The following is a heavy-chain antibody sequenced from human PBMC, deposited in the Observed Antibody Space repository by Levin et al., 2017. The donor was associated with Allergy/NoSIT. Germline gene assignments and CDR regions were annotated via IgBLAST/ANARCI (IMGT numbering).Heavy chain of an antibody. V-gene: IGHV3-21*01. J-gene: IGHJ4*02. CDR3: ARDLGCSNTSCDGESFDY. CDR2: ISSSSTYI. Sequence: NPGGSLRLSCADSGFTFSDYSINWVRQAPGKGLEWVSSISSSSTYIYYGDSVKGRFTISRDNAKNSLYLQMSSLRADDTAVYYCARDLGCSNTSCDGESFDYWGQGTLVTVSS. D-gene: IGHD2-2*01. CDR1: GFTFSDYS.